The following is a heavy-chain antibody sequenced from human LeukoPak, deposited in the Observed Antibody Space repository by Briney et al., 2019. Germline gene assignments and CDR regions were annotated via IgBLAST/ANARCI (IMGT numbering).Heavy chain of an antibody. CDR1: GGTFSSYA. J-gene: IGHJ3*02. D-gene: IGHD6-13*01. CDR2: IIPIFGTA. CDR3: ARDHALGSSSWYIAFDI. V-gene: IGHV1-69*05. Sequence: ASVKVSCKASGGTFSSYAISWVRQAPGQGLEWMGRIIPIFGTANYAQKFQGRVTITTDESTSTAYMELSSLRSEDTAVYYCARDHALGSSSWYIAFDIWGQGTMVTVSS.